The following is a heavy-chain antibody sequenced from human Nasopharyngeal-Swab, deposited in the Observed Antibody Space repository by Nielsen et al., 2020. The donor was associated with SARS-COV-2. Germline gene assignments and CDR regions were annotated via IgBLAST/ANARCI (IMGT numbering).Heavy chain of an antibody. Sequence: SETLSLTCTVSGGSISSYYWSWIRQPPGKGLEWIGYIYYSGTTNYNPSLKSRVTISVDTSKNQFSLKLSSVTAADTAVYYCARCIAAADPYYYYMDVWGKGTTVTVSS. V-gene: IGHV4-59*01. D-gene: IGHD6-13*01. CDR3: ARCIAAADPYYYYMDV. CDR2: IYYSGTT. J-gene: IGHJ6*03. CDR1: GGSISSYY.